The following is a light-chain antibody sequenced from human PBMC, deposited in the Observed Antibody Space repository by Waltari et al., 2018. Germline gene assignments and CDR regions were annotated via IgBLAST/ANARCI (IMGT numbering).Light chain of an antibody. CDR2: LGS. J-gene: IGKJ1*01. CDR1: QSLLYSNGYNY. V-gene: IGKV2-28*01. Sequence: DIEMTQSPLSLPVTPGEPASIPCRFSQSLLYSNGYNYLDWYLQKPGQSPQLLIYLGSNRASGVPDRFSGSGSGTDFTLKISRVEAEDVGIYYCMQALQTPRTFGQGTKVEIK. CDR3: MQALQTPRT.